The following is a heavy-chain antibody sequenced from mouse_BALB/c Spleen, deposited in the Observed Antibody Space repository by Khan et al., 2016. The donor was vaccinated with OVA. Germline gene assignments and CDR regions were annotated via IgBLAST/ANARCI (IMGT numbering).Heavy chain of an antibody. V-gene: IGHV5-9-1*01. CDR2: ISSGGSYT. J-gene: IGHJ3*01. D-gene: IGHD1-1*01. CDR3: ARELFTTVVATPFAY. Sequence: DVMLVESGGGLVKPGGSLKLSCAVSGFTFSNYAMSWVRQTPEKRLEWVATISSGGSYTYYPDSVQGRFTISRDNANNTLYMQMISRRSEDTAIYNCARELFTTVVATPFAYWGQGTLVTVSA. CDR1: GFTFSNYA.